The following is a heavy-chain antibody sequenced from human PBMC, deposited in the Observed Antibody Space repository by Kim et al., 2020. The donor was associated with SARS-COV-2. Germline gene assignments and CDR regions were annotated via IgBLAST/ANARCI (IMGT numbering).Heavy chain of an antibody. Sequence: GGSLRLSCAASGFTFSSYSMNWVRQAPGKGLEWVSYISSSSSTIYYVDSVKGRFTISRDNAKNSLYLQMNSLRDEDTAVYYCARELQWLGIFVGMDVWGQGTTRTVSS. CDR3: ARELQWLGIFVGMDV. CDR1: GFTFSSYS. D-gene: IGHD6-19*01. V-gene: IGHV3-48*02. CDR2: ISSSSSTI. J-gene: IGHJ6*02.